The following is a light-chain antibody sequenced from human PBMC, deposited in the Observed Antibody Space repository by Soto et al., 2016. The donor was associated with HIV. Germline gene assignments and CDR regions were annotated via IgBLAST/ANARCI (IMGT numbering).Light chain of an antibody. J-gene: IGKJ1*01. CDR2: AAS. CDR1: QGIRND. CDR3: LQDYNYPRT. V-gene: IGKV1-6*01. Sequence: AIQMTQSPSSLSASVGDRVTVTCRASQGIRNDLGWYQQQPGKAPKLLIYAASSLQSGVPSRFSGSGSGTDFTLTISSLQPEDFATYYCLQDYNYPRTFGQGTKVEIK.